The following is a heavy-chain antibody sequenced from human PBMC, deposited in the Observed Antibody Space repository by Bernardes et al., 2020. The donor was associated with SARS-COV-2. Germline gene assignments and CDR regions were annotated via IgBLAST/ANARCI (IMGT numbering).Heavy chain of an antibody. V-gene: IGHV1-24*01. Sequence: ASVKVACKVSGYTLTQLSMHWVRQAPGKGLAWLGGFDPEDGETIYAQKFQGRVTMTEDTSTDTAYMELSSLRSEDTAVYYCATDLHIVVVTAKLDAFDIWGQGTMVTVSS. D-gene: IGHD2-21*02. CDR3: ATDLHIVVVTAKLDAFDI. CDR2: FDPEDGET. J-gene: IGHJ3*02. CDR1: GYTLTQLS.